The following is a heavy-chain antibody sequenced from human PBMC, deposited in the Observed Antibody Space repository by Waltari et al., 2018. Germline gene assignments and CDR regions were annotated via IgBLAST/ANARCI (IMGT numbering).Heavy chain of an antibody. Sequence: QVQLVQSGAEVKKPGSSVKVSCKASGGTFSSYAISWVRQAPGQGLEWMGRIIPILGTANYAQKFQGRVTITADKSTSTAYMELSSLRSEDTAVYYCARGPHTIAAAVYWFDPWGQGTLVTVSS. D-gene: IGHD6-13*01. CDR2: IIPILGTA. J-gene: IGHJ5*02. V-gene: IGHV1-69*08. CDR1: GGTFSSYA. CDR3: ARGPHTIAAAVYWFDP.